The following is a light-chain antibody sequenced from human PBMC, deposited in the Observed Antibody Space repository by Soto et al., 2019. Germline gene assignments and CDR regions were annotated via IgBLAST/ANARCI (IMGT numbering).Light chain of an antibody. J-gene: IGLJ3*02. CDR3: CSYAGRFTWV. V-gene: IGLV2-11*01. CDR1: SSDVGGYDF. CDR2: NVN. Sequence: QSALTKPRSVSGSPGQSVTISCTGTSSDVGGYDFVSWYQQYPGKAPKLIIYNVNKRPSGVPDRFSGSKSGNTASLTISGLQAEDEADYYCCSYAGRFTWVFGGGTKRTGL.